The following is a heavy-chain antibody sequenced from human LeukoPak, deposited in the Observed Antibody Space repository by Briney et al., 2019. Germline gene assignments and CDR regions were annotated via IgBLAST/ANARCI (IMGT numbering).Heavy chain of an antibody. CDR3: ARISRNYYFDY. V-gene: IGHV3-72*01. CDR2: TRNKANSYTT. J-gene: IGHJ4*02. D-gene: IGHD1-7*01. Sequence: GGSLRLSCAASGFTFSDHYMDWVRQAPEKGLEWVGRTRNKANSYTTEYAASVKGRFTISRDDSKNSLYLQMNSLKTEDTAVYYCARISRNYYFDYWGQGTLVTVSS. CDR1: GFTFSDHY.